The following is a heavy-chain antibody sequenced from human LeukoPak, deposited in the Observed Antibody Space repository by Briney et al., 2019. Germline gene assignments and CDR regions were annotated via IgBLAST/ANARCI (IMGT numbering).Heavy chain of an antibody. D-gene: IGHD1-1*01. V-gene: IGHV1-8*03. J-gene: IGHJ6*03. CDR1: GYTFTSCY. CDR2: MNPNSGNT. Sequence: GASVKVSCKASGYTFTSCYIHWVRQAPGQGLEWMGWMNPNSGNTGYAQKFQGRVTITRNTSISTAYMELSSLRSEDTAVYYCARGPNVYYYMDVWGKGTTVTVSS. CDR3: ARGPNVYYYMDV.